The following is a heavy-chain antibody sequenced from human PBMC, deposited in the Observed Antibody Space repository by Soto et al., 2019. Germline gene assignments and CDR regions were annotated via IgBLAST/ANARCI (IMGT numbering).Heavy chain of an antibody. CDR1: GGSISSGGYS. CDR3: ARADDSSGYYPGY. J-gene: IGHJ4*02. CDR2: IYHSGST. Sequence: QLQLQESGSGLVKPSQTLSLTCAVSGGSISSGGYSWSWIRQPPGKGLEWIGYIYHSGSTYYNPSLKRRVTISVDRSKNQFSLKLSSVTAADTAVYYCARADDSSGYYPGYWGQGTLVTVSS. D-gene: IGHD3-22*01. V-gene: IGHV4-30-2*01.